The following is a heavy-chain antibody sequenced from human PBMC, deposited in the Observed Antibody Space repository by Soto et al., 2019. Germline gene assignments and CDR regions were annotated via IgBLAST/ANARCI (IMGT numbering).Heavy chain of an antibody. CDR3: ARDNRKELWVAGLNDMDV. V-gene: IGHV1-18*01. CDR1: GYTFITYG. Sequence: QVQLVQSGPEVMKPGASVKVSCKASGYTFITYGISWVRLAPGQGLEWLGWISGYNGQTNYAPRFRDRVTLTTDTSTSTTNIELRSLRSDDTAIYFCARDNRKELWVAGLNDMDVWGQGTTVTVSS. J-gene: IGHJ6*02. CDR2: ISGYNGQT. D-gene: IGHD2-15*01.